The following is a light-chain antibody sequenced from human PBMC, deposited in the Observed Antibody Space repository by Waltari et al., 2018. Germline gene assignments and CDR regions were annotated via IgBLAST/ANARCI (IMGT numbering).Light chain of an antibody. CDR2: AAS. CDR1: QDISNS. CDR3: QQYNSYPRT. Sequence: DLQMTQSPSSLSASVVAGVPTTCRASQDISNSLAWFQQKQGKAPKSLNYAASSLQSGVPSKFSGSGSGTDFTLTISSLQPEDFATYYCQQYNSYPRTFGGGAKVEIK. V-gene: IGKV1-16*02. J-gene: IGKJ4*01.